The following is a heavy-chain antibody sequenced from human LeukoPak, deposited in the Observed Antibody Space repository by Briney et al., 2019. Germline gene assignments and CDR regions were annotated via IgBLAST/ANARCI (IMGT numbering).Heavy chain of an antibody. CDR3: ARRVEAVAGLLTYYYYYGMDV. CDR2: FDPEDGET. CDR1: GYTLTELS. Sequence: GASVKVSCEVSGYTLTELSMHWVRQAPGKGLEWMGGFDPEDGETIYAQKFQGRVTMTRNTSISTAYMELSSLRSEDTAVYYCARRVEAVAGLLTYYYYYGMDVWGQGTTVTVSS. J-gene: IGHJ6*02. D-gene: IGHD6-19*01. V-gene: IGHV1-24*01.